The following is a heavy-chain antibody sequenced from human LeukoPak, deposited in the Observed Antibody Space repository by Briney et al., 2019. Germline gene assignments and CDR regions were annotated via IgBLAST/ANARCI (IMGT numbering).Heavy chain of an antibody. CDR3: AREVVPAAEGWFDP. CDR2: IYYSGST. V-gene: IGHV4-59*11. CDR1: GGSISSHY. J-gene: IGHJ5*02. Sequence: PSETLSLTSTVPGGSISSHYWSWIRQPPGKGLEWIGYIYYSGSTNYNPSLKSRVTISVDTSKNQFSLKLSSVTAADTAVYYCAREVVPAAEGWFDPWGQGTLVTVSS. D-gene: IGHD2-2*01.